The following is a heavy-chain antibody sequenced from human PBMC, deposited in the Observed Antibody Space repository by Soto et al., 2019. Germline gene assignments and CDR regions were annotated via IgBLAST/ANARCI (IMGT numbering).Heavy chain of an antibody. CDR2: IYHSGNT. J-gene: IGHJ5*02. V-gene: IGHV4-30-2*01. CDR3: ARIPSP. Sequence: QLQLHESGSGLVKPSQTLSLTCAVSGGSISSGGYSWSWIRQPPGKGLEWIGYIYHSGNTYYNPSLKSRVTISVDRSKNQFSLKLSSVTAAVTAVYYCARIPSPWGQGTLVTVSS. CDR1: GGSISSGGYS. D-gene: IGHD2-21*01.